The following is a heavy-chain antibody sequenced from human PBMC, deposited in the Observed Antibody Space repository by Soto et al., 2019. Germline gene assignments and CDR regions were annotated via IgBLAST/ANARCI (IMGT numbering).Heavy chain of an antibody. V-gene: IGHV3-30*02. CDR2: IWYDGSNK. J-gene: IGHJ5*02. CDR1: GFTFSSYG. CDR3: ATYESNGYYYTPVVDP. D-gene: IGHD3-22*01. Sequence: GGSLRLSCAASGFTFSSYGMHWVRQAPGKGLEWVAVIWYDGSNKYYADSVKGRFTISRDNSKNTLYLQMNSLRAEDTAVYYCATYESNGYYYTPVVDPWGQGTLVTVSS.